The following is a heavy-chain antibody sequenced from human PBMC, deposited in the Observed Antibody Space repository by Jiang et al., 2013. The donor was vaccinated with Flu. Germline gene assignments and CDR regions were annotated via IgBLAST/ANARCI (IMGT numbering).Heavy chain of an antibody. J-gene: IGHJ4*02. CDR1: ANTFTDYY. CDR3: VGSSAYHYAY. D-gene: IGHD3-22*01. CDR2: VDPANGRT. V-gene: IGHV1-69-2*01. Sequence: SGAEVKKPGATVKISCKVSANTFTDYYIHWVQQAPGKGLEWMGLVDPANGRTMYAEKFQGRVTITADTSTDTGYVEVSRLRSEDTALYYCVGSSAYHYAYWGQGTLVTVSS.